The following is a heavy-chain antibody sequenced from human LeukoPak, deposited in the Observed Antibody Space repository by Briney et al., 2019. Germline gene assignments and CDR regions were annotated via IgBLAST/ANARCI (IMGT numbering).Heavy chain of an antibody. CDR2: IKEDGGVR. CDR1: GSTFSSSW. CDR3: ARRDILTGCPDY. D-gene: IGHD3-9*01. V-gene: IGHV3-7*01. J-gene: IGHJ4*02. Sequence: GGSLRLSCAASGSTFSSSWMTWVRQAPGKGLEWVANIKEDGGVRHYVDSVKGRFTISRDNAKNSLYLQMNILRAEDTAVYYCARRDILTGCPDYWGQGTLVTVSS.